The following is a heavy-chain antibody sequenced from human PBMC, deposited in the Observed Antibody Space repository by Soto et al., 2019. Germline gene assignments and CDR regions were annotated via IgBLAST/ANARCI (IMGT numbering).Heavy chain of an antibody. J-gene: IGHJ6*02. CDR1: GFTFSSYD. CDR2: IGTAGDT. D-gene: IGHD3-9*01. Sequence: GGSLRLSCAASGFTFSSYDMHWVRQATGKGLEWVSAIGTAGDTYYPGSVKGRFTISRENAKNSLYLQMNSLRAGDTAVYYCARELRYFDWLSRGYYYYGMDVWGQGTTVTVSS. CDR3: ARELRYFDWLSRGYYYYGMDV. V-gene: IGHV3-13*04.